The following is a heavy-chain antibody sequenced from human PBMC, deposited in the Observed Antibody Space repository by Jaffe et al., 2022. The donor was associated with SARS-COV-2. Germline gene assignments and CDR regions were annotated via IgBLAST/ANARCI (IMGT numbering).Heavy chain of an antibody. J-gene: IGHJ6*02. CDR2: ISSSGSTI. CDR3: ARDTPRDTAMVNYYYGMDV. CDR1: GFTFSSYE. D-gene: IGHD5-18*01. V-gene: IGHV3-48*03. Sequence: EVQLVESGGGLVQPGGSLRLSCAASGFTFSSYEMNWVRQAPGKGLEWVSYISSSGSTIYYADSVKGRFTISRDNAKNSLYLQMNSLRAEDTAVYYCARDTPRDTAMVNYYYGMDVWGQGTTVTVSS.